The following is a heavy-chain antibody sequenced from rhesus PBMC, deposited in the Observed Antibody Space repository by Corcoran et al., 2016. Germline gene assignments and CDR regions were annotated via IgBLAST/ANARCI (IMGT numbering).Heavy chain of an antibody. D-gene: IGHD3-3*01. J-gene: IGHJ5-1*01. CDR3: ARDNVLQYLDWLLDV. CDR2: IYGSSTST. V-gene: IGHV4S10*01. Sequence: QVQLQESGPGVVKPSETLSLTCAVSGGSISDSYRWSWIRQPPGKGLEWIGYIYGSSTSTNYNPSLKSRVTISKDTSKNQFSLKLSSVTAADTTVYYCARDNVLQYLDWLLDVWGPGVLVTVSS. CDR1: GGSISDSYR.